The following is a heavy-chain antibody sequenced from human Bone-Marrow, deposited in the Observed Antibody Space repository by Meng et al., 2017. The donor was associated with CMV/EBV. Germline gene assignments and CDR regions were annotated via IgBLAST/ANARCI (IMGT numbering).Heavy chain of an antibody. CDR1: GYTFTGYY. CDR2: INPNSGGT. D-gene: IGHD3-3*01. CDR3: ARSDYDFWSGYYVY. J-gene: IGHJ4*02. Sequence: ASVKVSCKASGYTFTGYYMHWVRQAPGQGLEWMGWINPNSGGTNYAQKFQGRVTMTRDTSISTAYMELSRLRSDDTALYYCARSDYDFWSGYYVYWGQGTLVTVSS. V-gene: IGHV1-2*02.